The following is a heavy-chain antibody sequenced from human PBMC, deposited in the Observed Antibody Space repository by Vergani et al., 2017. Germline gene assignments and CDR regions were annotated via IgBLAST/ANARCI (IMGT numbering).Heavy chain of an antibody. CDR3: ARHRVVAAAVDY. CDR1: GGSISSGSYY. D-gene: IGHD6-13*01. J-gene: IGHJ4*02. V-gene: IGHV4-61*02. Sequence: QVQLQESGPGLVKPSQTLSLTCTVSGGSISSGSYYWSWIRQPAGKGLEWIGRIYTSGSTNYNPSLKSRVTISVDTSKNQFSLKLSSVTAADTAVYYCARHRVVAAAVDYWGQGTLVTVSS. CDR2: IYTSGST.